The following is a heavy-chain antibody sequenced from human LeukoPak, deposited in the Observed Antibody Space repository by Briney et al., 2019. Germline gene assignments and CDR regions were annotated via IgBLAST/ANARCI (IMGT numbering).Heavy chain of an antibody. J-gene: IGHJ3*02. V-gene: IGHV3-30*18. D-gene: IGHD4-17*01. Sequence: GGSLRLSCAASGFTFSSYGMHWIRQAPGKGLEWVAVISYDGSNKYYADSVKGRFTISRDNSKNTLYLQMNSLRAEDTAVYYCAKNLMTTVTPKQFVAFDIWGQGTMVTVSS. CDR2: ISYDGSNK. CDR3: AKNLMTTVTPKQFVAFDI. CDR1: GFTFSSYG.